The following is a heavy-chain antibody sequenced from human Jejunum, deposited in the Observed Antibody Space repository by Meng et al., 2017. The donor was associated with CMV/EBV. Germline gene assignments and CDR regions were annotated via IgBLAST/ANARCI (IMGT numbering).Heavy chain of an antibody. CDR2: ISGDGSDL. Sequence: GCPFSNYYISWIRLAPGKGLEWISYISGDGSDLFYGDSVRGRFTISRDNAKNSLFLEMNSLRPEDTAFYYCAKPLSPYDFWSGTDFWGQGTLVTVSS. D-gene: IGHD3-3*01. J-gene: IGHJ4*02. CDR1: GCPFSNYY. CDR3: AKPLSPYDFWSGTDF. V-gene: IGHV3-11*01.